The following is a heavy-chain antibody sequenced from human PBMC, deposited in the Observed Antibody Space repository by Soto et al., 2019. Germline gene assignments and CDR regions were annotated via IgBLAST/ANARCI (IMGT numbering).Heavy chain of an antibody. Sequence: EVQLVESGGGLVKPGGSLRLSCAASGFTFSSYSMNWVGQAPGKGLEWVSSISSSSSYIYYADSVKGRFTISRDNAKNSLYLQMNSLRADDTAVYYCARATAGVRGLDFDYWGQGTLVTVSS. V-gene: IGHV3-21*01. CDR2: ISSSSSYI. CDR1: GFTFSSYS. J-gene: IGHJ4*02. D-gene: IGHD3-10*01. CDR3: ARATAGVRGLDFDY.